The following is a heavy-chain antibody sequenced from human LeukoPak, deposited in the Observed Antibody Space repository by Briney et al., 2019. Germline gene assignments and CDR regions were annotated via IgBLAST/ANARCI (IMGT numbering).Heavy chain of an antibody. Sequence: GGSLSLSCGASGFTFSSYGMHWARQAPGKGLDWVAVIWYDGSNKYYADSVKGRFTISRDNSKNTLYLQMNSLRAEDTAVYYCARDHGYSYGYGGAYWGQGTLVTVSS. D-gene: IGHD5-18*01. J-gene: IGHJ4*02. CDR3: ARDHGYSYGYGGAY. CDR1: GFTFSSYG. CDR2: IWYDGSNK. V-gene: IGHV3-33*01.